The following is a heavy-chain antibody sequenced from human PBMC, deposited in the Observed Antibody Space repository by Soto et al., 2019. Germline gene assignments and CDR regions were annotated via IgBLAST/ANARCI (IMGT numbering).Heavy chain of an antibody. CDR2: VSGYNGDT. Sequence: QGQLVQSGPEVKKPGASVKVSCKASGYTFSRYGISWVRQAPGQGLEWMGWVSGYNGDTKYAQKVQGRVTMTIDTCTYTAYMELRSLTSDDTAKYYCAKNGQPPYYYYGMDVWGQGTTVTVSS. CDR3: AKNGQPPYYYYGMDV. CDR1: GYTFSRYG. J-gene: IGHJ6*02. V-gene: IGHV1-18*01. D-gene: IGHD2-8*01.